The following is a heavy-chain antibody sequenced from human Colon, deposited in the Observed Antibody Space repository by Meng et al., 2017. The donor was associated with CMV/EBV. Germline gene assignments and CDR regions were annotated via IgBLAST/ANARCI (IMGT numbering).Heavy chain of an antibody. CDR1: GFTLSSYW. D-gene: IGHD4-11*01. CDR3: ARDLSGSYSSPYYSYYGMDV. CDR2: INSDGSST. Sequence: GESLKISCAASGFTLSSYWMHWVRQAPGKGLVWVSRINSDGSSTNYADSVKGRFTISRDNAKNTLYLQMNSLGAEDTAVYYCARDLSGSYSSPYYSYYGMDVWGQGTTVTVSS. J-gene: IGHJ6*02. V-gene: IGHV3-74*01.